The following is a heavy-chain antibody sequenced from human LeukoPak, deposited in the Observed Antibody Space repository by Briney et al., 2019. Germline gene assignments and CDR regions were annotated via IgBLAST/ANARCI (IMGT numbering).Heavy chain of an antibody. V-gene: IGHV4-4*07. J-gene: IGHJ3*02. D-gene: IGHD3-9*01. CDR3: ARESYDILTGWYAFDI. CDR1: GGSISSYY. Sequence: SETLSLTCTVSGGSISSYYWSWIRQPAGKGLEWIGRIYTSGTTIYNPSLKSRVTMSVDTSKNQFSLRLSSVTAADPAVYYCARESYDILTGWYAFDIWGQGTMVTVSS. CDR2: IYTSGTT.